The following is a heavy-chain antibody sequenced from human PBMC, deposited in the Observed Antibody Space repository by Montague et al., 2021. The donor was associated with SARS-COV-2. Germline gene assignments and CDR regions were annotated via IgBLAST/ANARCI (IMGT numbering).Heavy chain of an antibody. V-gene: IGHV4-39*07. CDR2: IYYSGST. CDR1: GGSISSSSYY. D-gene: IGHD6-13*01. Sequence: SETLSLTCTVSGGSISSSSYYWGWIRQPPGKGLGWIGCIYYSGSTXYNPSVKSRVTISVDTSKNQFSLKLSSVTAADAAVYYCARVGRQQLVRLSGMDVWGQGTTVTVSS. J-gene: IGHJ6*02. CDR3: ARVGRQQLVRLSGMDV.